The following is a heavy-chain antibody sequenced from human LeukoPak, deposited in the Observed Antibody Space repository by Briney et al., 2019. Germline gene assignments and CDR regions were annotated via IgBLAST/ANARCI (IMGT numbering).Heavy chain of an antibody. CDR3: ARDLKRGYSSGRYSWGTGSSNDY. Sequence: ASVKVSCKASGYTFTSYGISWVRQAPGQGLEWMGWISAYNGNTNYAQKVQGRVTMTTDTSTSTACMELRSLRSDDTAVYYCARDLKRGYSSGRYSWGTGSSNDYWGQGTLVTVSS. V-gene: IGHV1-18*01. CDR1: GYTFTSYG. J-gene: IGHJ4*02. D-gene: IGHD6-19*01. CDR2: ISAYNGNT.